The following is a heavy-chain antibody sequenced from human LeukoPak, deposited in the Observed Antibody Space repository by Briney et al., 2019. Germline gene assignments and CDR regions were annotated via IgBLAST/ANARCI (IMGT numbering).Heavy chain of an antibody. CDR3: ARSPSIAPRPIDY. Sequence: ASVTVSCKASGYTFTGYYMHWVRQAPGQGLEWMGWINPNSGGTNYAQKFQGRVTMTRDTSISTAYMELSRLRSDDTAVYYCARSPSIAPRPIDYWGQGPLVPVSS. CDR2: INPNSGGT. CDR1: GYTFTGYY. J-gene: IGHJ4*02. D-gene: IGHD6-6*01. V-gene: IGHV1-2*02.